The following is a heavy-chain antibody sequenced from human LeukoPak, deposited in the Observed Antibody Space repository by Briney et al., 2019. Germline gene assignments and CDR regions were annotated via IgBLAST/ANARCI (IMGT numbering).Heavy chain of an antibody. CDR2: INPSGGST. Sequence: GASVKVSCKASGYTFTSYYMHWVRQAPGQGLEWMGIINPSGGSTSYAQKFQGRVTMTRDMSTSTVYMELSSLRSEDTAVYYCAGERLGQLAFDYWGQGTLVTVSS. V-gene: IGHV1-46*01. CDR3: AGERLGQLAFDY. D-gene: IGHD6-6*01. CDR1: GYTFTSYY. J-gene: IGHJ4*02.